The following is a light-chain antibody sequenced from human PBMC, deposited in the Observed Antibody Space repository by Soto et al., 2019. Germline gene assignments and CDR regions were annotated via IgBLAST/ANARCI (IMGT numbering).Light chain of an antibody. CDR1: SSDVGGYNY. J-gene: IGLJ2*01. CDR3: SSYTSSSTLV. Sequence: QSALTQPASVSGSPGQSITISCTGTSSDVGGYNYVSWYQQPPGKAPKLMIYDVSNRPSGVSIRFSGSKSGNTASLTISGLQAEDEADYYCSSYTSSSTLVFGGGTKRTVL. CDR2: DVS. V-gene: IGLV2-14*01.